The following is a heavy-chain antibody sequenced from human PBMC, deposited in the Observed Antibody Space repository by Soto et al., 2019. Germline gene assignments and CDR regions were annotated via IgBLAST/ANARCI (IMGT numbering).Heavy chain of an antibody. CDR3: AKDHIVAAAPDY. CDR1: GFTFDTYG. D-gene: IGHD2-2*01. CDR2: ISYDGSSR. Sequence: PGGSLRLSCAASGFTFDTYGMHWVRQAPGKGLEWVAVISYDGSSRYYADSVKGRFTISRDNSKNTLYLQMNSLRSEDTAVYYCAKDHIVAAAPDYWGQGTLVTVSS. V-gene: IGHV3-30*18. J-gene: IGHJ4*02.